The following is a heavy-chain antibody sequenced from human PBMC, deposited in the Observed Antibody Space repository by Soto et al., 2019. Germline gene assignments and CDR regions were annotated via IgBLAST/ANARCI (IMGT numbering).Heavy chain of an antibody. D-gene: IGHD2-15*01. J-gene: IGHJ6*02. V-gene: IGHV3-66*01. Sequence: PGGSLRLSCAASGFTVSSNYMSWVRQAPGKGLEWVSVIYSGGSTYYADSVKGRFTISRDNSKNTLYLQMNSLRAEDTAVYYCARDLNPTKYCSGGSCYFDYYYYYGMDVWGQGTTVTVSS. CDR3: ARDLNPTKYCSGGSCYFDYYYYYGMDV. CDR1: GFTVSSNY. CDR2: IYSGGST.